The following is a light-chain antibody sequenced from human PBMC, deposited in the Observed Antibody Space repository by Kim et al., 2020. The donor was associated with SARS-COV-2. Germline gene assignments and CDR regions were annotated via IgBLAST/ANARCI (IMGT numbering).Light chain of an antibody. CDR2: RNN. CDR3: SAWDSSLSAWA. V-gene: IGLV10-54*01. J-gene: IGLJ3*02. CDR1: SNNVGNQG. Sequence: LTQPPSVSKGLRQTATLTCTGNSNNVGNQGAAWLQQHQGHPPKLLSYRNNNRPSGISERLSASRSGNTASLTITGLQPEDEADYYCSAWDSSLSAWAFGGGTKLTVL.